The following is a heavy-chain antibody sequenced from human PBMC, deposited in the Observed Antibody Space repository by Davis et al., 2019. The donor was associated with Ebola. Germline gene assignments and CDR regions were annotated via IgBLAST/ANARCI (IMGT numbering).Heavy chain of an antibody. CDR2: MYYNGRP. V-gene: IGHV4-59*01. CDR1: TGSIGGST. CDR3: ARGPAFDS. Sequence: SETLSLTCTVSTGSIGGSTWSWIRQAPGKGLEWIGHMYYNGRPTYNPSLQSRVTISVDTSKNQFSLRLTSVTAADTAMYFCARGPAFDSWGQGTLVTVSS. J-gene: IGHJ4*02.